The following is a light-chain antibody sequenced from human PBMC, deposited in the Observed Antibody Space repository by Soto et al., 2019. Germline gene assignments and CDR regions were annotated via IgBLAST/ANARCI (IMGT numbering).Light chain of an antibody. Sequence: EIVLTQSPGTLSLSPGERATLSCRASQSVSSSFLAWYQQKPGQAPRLLIYVESTMATGIPDRFSGSGSGTDFTLTISRLEPEDFAVYYCQQYDSSPWKFGQGTKVEIK. CDR2: VES. V-gene: IGKV3-20*01. J-gene: IGKJ1*01. CDR3: QQYDSSPWK. CDR1: QSVSSSF.